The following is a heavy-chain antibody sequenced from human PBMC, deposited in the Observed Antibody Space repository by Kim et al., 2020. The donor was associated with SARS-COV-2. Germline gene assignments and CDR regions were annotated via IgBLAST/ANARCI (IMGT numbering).Heavy chain of an antibody. CDR2: IIPIFGTA. CDR3: ARIPRPSGPVPAAIPYYYYYYGMDV. D-gene: IGHD2-2*02. Sequence: SVKVSCKASGGTFSSYAISWVRQAPGQGLEWMGGIIPIFGTANYAQKFQGRVTITADESTSTAYMELSSLRSEDTAVYYCARIPRPSGPVPAAIPYYYYYYGMDVWGQGTTVTVSS. CDR1: GGTFSSYA. V-gene: IGHV1-69*13. J-gene: IGHJ6*02.